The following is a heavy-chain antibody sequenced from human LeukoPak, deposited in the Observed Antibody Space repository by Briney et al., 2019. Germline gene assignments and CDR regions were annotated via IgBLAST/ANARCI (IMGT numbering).Heavy chain of an antibody. Sequence: SETLSLTCTVPGGSISSYYWSWIRQPPGKGLEWIGYIYYSGSTNYNPSLKSRVTISVDTSKNQFSLKLSSVTAADTAVYYCARTMGRGYSYGGAGAELDAFDIWGQGTMVTVSS. CDR3: ARTMGRGYSYGGAGAELDAFDI. V-gene: IGHV4-59*01. J-gene: IGHJ3*02. CDR2: IYYSGST. CDR1: GGSISSYY. D-gene: IGHD5-18*01.